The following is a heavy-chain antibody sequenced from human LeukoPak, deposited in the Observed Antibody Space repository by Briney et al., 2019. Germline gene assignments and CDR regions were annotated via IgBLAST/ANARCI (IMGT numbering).Heavy chain of an antibody. D-gene: IGHD3-10*01. CDR3: AKYHGSGSRYFDY. J-gene: IGHJ4*02. Sequence: GRSLRLSCAPSGFTFSNYAMSSVRQAPGKGLDWFSVISTSVGYTYYADSGKGRFTIPRDNAKNSLYLQTNSLRADDPAVYYCAKYHGSGSRYFDYWGQGTLVTVSS. V-gene: IGHV3-23*01. CDR1: GFTFSNYA. CDR2: ISTSVGYT.